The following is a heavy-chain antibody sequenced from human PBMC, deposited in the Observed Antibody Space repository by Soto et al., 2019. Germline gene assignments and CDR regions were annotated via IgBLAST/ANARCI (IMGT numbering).Heavy chain of an antibody. CDR2: IRTDGSFT. J-gene: IGHJ3*02. V-gene: IGHV3-74*01. Sequence: EVQLVESGGGLVQPGGSLRLSCAASGFVFSSHWIHWVRQAPGQGPVGVSRIRTDGSFTSYADFVKGRFTISRDNAKNTRYLQMNSLIAEDTAVYYCARPRSMSSSGFDIWGQGTMVTVSS. CDR3: ARPRSMSSSGFDI. CDR1: GFVFSSHW. D-gene: IGHD6-6*01.